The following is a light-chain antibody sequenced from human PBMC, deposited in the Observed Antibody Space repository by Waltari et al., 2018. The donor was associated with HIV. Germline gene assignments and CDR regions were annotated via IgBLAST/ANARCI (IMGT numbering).Light chain of an antibody. V-gene: IGLV3-1*01. CDR2: QDN. Sequence: SYELTQPPSVSVSQGQTATITCFGAQLGDQYASWYQQKPGQSPVLVIYQDNKRPSGIPERFSGSNSRKTATLTISGTQAMDEADYYCQAWDSRTVVFGGGTKLTVL. CDR3: QAWDSRTVV. CDR1: QLGDQY. J-gene: IGLJ3*02.